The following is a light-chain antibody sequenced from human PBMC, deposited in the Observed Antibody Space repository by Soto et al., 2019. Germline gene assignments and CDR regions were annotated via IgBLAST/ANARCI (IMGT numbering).Light chain of an antibody. V-gene: IGKV1-17*01. CDR1: QDIGIN. CDR2: VAS. CDR3: QQRSSWPWT. J-gene: IGKJ1*01. Sequence: DIQMTQSPSSLSASVGDRVTMTCRASQDIGINLGWFQQKPGKAPKRLIYVASSLQSGVPSRFSGSGSGTEFTLTISSLQPEDFALFYCQQRSSWPWTFGQGTRVEVK.